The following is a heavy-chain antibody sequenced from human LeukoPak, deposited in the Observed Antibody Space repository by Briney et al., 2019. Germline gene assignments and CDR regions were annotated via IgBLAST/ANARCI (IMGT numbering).Heavy chain of an antibody. CDR1: GGSISSGGYY. J-gene: IGHJ4*02. V-gene: IGHV4-31*03. Sequence: KSSQTLSLTCTVSGGSISSGGYYWSWIRQHPGKGLEWIGYIYYSGSTYYNPSLKSRVTISVDTSKNQFSLKLSSVTAADTAVYYCAREVRGYSYGAIDYWGQGTLVTVSS. CDR3: AREVRGYSYGAIDY. CDR2: IYYSGST. D-gene: IGHD5-18*01.